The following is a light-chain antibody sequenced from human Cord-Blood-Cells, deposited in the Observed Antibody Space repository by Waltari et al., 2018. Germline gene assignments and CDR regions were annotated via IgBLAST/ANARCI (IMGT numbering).Light chain of an antibody. CDR2: DAS. CDR3: QQYYSTPRT. V-gene: IGKV1D-43*01. J-gene: IGKJ5*01. Sequence: AIPMTQSPFSLSASVGDRVTITCWASQGISRYLAWYQQKPAKAPKLFIYDASSLQSGVPSRFSGSGSGTDYTLTISSLQPEDFATYYCQQYYSTPRTFGQGTRLEIK. CDR1: QGISRY.